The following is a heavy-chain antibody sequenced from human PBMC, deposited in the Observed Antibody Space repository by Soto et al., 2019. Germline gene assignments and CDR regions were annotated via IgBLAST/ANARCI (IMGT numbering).Heavy chain of an antibody. D-gene: IGHD2-21*02. CDR3: ASARCSSACYLIDY. J-gene: IGHJ4*02. CDR1: GYTFTSYA. V-gene: IGHV1-8*01. CDR2: MNPNSGNT. Sequence: GPSVEVCCKASGYTFTSYAINWARQATGQGLEWMGWMNPNSGNTGYAQKFQGRVTMTRNTSISTAYMQMNSLRVEGTAIYHCASARCSSACYLIDYWGLGTLVTVSS.